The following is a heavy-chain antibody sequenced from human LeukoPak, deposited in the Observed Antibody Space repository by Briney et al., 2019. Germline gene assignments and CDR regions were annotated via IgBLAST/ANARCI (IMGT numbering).Heavy chain of an antibody. J-gene: IGHJ6*02. CDR2: ITSSSNYI. D-gene: IGHD2-15*01. CDR3: ARDLGYCSGGSCYYYGMDV. V-gene: IGHV3-21*01. Sequence: PGGSLRLSCVASGFTFRSYAMHWVRQAPGKGLEWVSTITSSSNYIYYGDSLKGRFTVSRDNAKNSLYLQMNSLRAEDTAVYYCARDLGYCSGGSCYYYGMDVWGQGTTVTVSS. CDR1: GFTFRSYA.